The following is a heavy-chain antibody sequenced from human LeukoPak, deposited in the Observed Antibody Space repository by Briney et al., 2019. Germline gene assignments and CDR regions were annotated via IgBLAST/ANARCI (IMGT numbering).Heavy chain of an antibody. CDR1: GFTFSSYW. D-gene: IGHD3-9*01. J-gene: IGHJ4*02. Sequence: GGSLRLSCAASGFTFSSYWMHWVRRAPGKGLVWVSRVNNDGSSTSYADSAKGRFTISRDNAKNTLYLQMNSLRAEDTAVYYCARNYDILTGYPYYFDYWGQGTLVTVSS. V-gene: IGHV3-74*01. CDR3: ARNYDILTGYPYYFDY. CDR2: VNNDGSST.